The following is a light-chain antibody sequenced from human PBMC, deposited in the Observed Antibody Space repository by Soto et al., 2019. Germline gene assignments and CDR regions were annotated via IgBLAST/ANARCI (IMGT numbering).Light chain of an antibody. J-gene: IGKJ4*01. Sequence: DIQMTQSPSSLSASVGDRVTITCRASQSINSHLNWYQQKPGKPPKLLIHTTSSLQSGVPSRFSGSGAGTDFTLTINTLQPEDFATYYCQQCDSTPQTFGGGTKVEI. CDR1: QSINSH. CDR3: QQCDSTPQT. CDR2: TTS. V-gene: IGKV1-39*01.